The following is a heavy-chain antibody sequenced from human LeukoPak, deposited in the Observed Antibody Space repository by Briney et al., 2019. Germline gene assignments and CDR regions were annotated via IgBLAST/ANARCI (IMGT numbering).Heavy chain of an antibody. D-gene: IGHD4-17*01. CDR1: GDSFSSHY. J-gene: IGHJ3*02. V-gene: IGHV4-59*11. Sequence: PSETLSLTCAVSGDSFSSHYWTWIRQSPGTGLEWIGYISHTGRTNYNPSLKSRVTISIDTSKNQFSLKLRSVTAADTAVYYCARDLVTVTKGFDIWGQGTMDSVSS. CDR2: ISHTGRT. CDR3: ARDLVTVTKGFDI.